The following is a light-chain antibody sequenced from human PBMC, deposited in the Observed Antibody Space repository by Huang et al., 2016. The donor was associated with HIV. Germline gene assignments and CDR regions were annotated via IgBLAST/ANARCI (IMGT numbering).Light chain of an antibody. CDR1: QSVSSN. V-gene: IGKV3-15*01. Sequence: EIVMTQSPATLSVSPGERATLSCRASQSVSSNLAWYQQNPGQAPRRLIYGASTRATGIPAMFRGSGSGTEFTLTISSLQSEDFAVYYCQQYNNWPKVFTFGPGTKVDIK. CDR3: QQYNNWPKVFT. CDR2: GAS. J-gene: IGKJ3*01.